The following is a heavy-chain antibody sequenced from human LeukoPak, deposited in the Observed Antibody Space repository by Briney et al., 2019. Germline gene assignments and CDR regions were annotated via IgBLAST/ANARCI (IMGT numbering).Heavy chain of an antibody. Sequence: PGGSLRLSCVASGFTLSSHWMSWVRQAPGKGLEWVAHIKQDGSEKYYVDSVKGRFTISRDNARNSLYLQMNSLRAEDTAVYYCARVPVITGTYDYWGQGTLVTVSS. J-gene: IGHJ4*02. CDR2: IKQDGSEK. D-gene: IGHD1-20*01. V-gene: IGHV3-7*01. CDR1: GFTLSSHW. CDR3: ARVPVITGTYDY.